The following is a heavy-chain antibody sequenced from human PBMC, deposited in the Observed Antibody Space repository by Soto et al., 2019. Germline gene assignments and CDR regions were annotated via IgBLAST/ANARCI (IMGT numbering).Heavy chain of an antibody. Sequence: QVQLVQSGAEVKKPGASVKVSCKAPGYTFSSYDINWVRQATGQGLERMGWMNRNSGNTGYAQKFQGRVTMTRNATISTVYREVSSMRFDDTVVYYCATAGYCSGGSCSYAFDIWGQGTMVTVSS. D-gene: IGHD2-15*01. CDR2: MNRNSGNT. CDR3: ATAGYCSGGSCSYAFDI. V-gene: IGHV1-8*01. J-gene: IGHJ3*02. CDR1: GYTFSSYD.